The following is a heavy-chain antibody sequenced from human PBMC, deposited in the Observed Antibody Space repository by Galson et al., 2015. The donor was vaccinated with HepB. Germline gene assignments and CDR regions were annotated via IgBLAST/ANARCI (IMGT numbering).Heavy chain of an antibody. V-gene: IGHV1-46*03. Sequence: SVKVSCKASGYKFTNYNIHWIRQAPGQGLEWMARINPRGGDTTFSQTFRDRVTVTSETSTSTVYKEMNSLTSEDAAVYYCSRFDYYFGLDVWGQGTTVIVSS. CDR1: GYKFTNYN. CDR2: INPRGGDT. CDR3: SRFDYYFGLDV. J-gene: IGHJ6*02.